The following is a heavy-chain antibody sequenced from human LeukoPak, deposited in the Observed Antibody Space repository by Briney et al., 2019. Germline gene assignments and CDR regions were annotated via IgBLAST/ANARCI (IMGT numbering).Heavy chain of an antibody. D-gene: IGHD3-22*01. V-gene: IGHV1-2*06. J-gene: IGHJ4*02. CDR2: INPNSGGT. Sequence: ASVKVSCKASGYTFTGYYMHWVRQAPGQGLEWMGRINPNSGGTNYAQKFQGRVTMTRDTSISTAYMGLSRLRSDDTAVYYCARAPYYYDSSGYYYFGYWGQGTLVTVSS. CDR1: GYTFTGYY. CDR3: ARAPYYYDSSGYYYFGY.